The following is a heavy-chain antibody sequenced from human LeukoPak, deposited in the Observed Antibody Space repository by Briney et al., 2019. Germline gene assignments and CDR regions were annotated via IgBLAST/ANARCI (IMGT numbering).Heavy chain of an antibody. CDR2: IYSGGGT. CDR3: ARAQGYSSGWYDY. Sequence: GGSLRLSCAASGFTVSRNYMNWVRQAPGKGLEWVSVIYSGGGTNYGDSVKGRFTISRDNSKNTLYLQMDSLRAEDTAVYYCARAQGYSSGWYDYWGQGTLVTVSS. V-gene: IGHV3-53*01. CDR1: GFTVSRNY. D-gene: IGHD6-19*01. J-gene: IGHJ4*02.